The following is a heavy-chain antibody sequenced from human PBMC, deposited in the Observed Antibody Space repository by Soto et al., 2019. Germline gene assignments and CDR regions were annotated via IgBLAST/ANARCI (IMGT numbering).Heavy chain of an antibody. CDR3: AKDALGSCTGGTCYGSDY. D-gene: IGHD2-15*01. CDR1: GLTFSSYV. V-gene: IGHV3-23*01. CDR2: ISGSGASI. J-gene: IGHJ4*02. Sequence: EVQLLESGGNLVQPGGSLRLSCAASGLTFSSYVMSWVRQAPGKGLEWVSTISGSGASIYDADSVKGRFTISRDNSKNTVYLQMNSLRAEDTAVYYCAKDALGSCTGGTCYGSDYWGQGTLVTVSS.